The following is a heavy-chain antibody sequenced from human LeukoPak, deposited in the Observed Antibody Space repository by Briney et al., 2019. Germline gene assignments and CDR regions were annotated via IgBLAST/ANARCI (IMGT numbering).Heavy chain of an antibody. V-gene: IGHV3-21*01. D-gene: IGHD2-2*01. Sequence: GGSLRLSCAASGFTFSSYSMNWVRQAPGKGLEWVSSISSSSSYIYYADSVKGRLTISRDNAKNSLYLQMNSLRAEDTAVYYCAREGVVVPAARIYFDYWGQGTLVTVSS. CDR3: AREGVVVPAARIYFDY. J-gene: IGHJ4*02. CDR1: GFTFSSYS. CDR2: ISSSSSYI.